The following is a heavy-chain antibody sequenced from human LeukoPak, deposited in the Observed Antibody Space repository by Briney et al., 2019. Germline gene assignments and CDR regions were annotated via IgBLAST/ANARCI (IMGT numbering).Heavy chain of an antibody. D-gene: IGHD1-26*01. CDR3: ASLRSTHYHFDY. Sequence: GGSLRLSCAASGFTVSSNYMSWVRQAPGKGLERASVIYSGGTTYYADSVKGRFTISRDNSKNMLYLQMNSLTAEDTAVYYCASLRSTHYHFDYWGQGTLVTVSS. V-gene: IGHV3-53*01. CDR2: IYSGGTT. J-gene: IGHJ4*02. CDR1: GFTVSSNY.